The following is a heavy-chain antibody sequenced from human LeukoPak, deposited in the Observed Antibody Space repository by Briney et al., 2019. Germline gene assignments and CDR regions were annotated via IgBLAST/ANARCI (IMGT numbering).Heavy chain of an antibody. CDR3: STGGGTHDY. D-gene: IGHD2-15*01. Sequence: GGSLGLSCAASGLTFNNAWMSWVRQAPGKGLEWVGRIRSRSAGGTTDYGAPVKGKFTISRDDSKNTLYLQMNSLKTEDTAVYYCSTGGGTHDYWGQGTLVTVSS. J-gene: IGHJ4*02. V-gene: IGHV3-15*01. CDR1: GLTFNNAW. CDR2: IRSRSAGGTT.